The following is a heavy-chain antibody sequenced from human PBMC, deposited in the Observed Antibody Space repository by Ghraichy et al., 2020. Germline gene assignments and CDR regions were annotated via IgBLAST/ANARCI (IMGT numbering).Heavy chain of an antibody. CDR3: ARDPPLCLTKVLDS. CDR1: GFTFSNYW. V-gene: IGHV3-7*01. CDR2: IKQDESEK. D-gene: IGHD4-11*01. J-gene: IGHJ4*02. Sequence: LSLTCAASGFTFSNYWMSWVRQAPGKGLEWVSNIKQDESEKYYVDSAKGRFTVSRDNAKSSLYLQMNSLRAGDTAVYYCARDPPLCLTKVLDSWGQGTLVTVSS.